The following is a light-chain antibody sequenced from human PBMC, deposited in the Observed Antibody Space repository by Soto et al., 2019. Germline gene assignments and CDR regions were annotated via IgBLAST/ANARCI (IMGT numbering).Light chain of an antibody. CDR2: KAS. V-gene: IGKV1-5*03. CDR3: QPENNYSTT. J-gene: IGKJ4*01. CDR1: QSISSW. Sequence: DIQMTQSPSTLSASVGDRVTITCRASQSISSWLAWYQQKPGKAPKRLIYKASSLESGVPTRFSGSGSGTEFTPHNRSPQPEGFANYFCQPENNYSTTFGGGAKVEIK.